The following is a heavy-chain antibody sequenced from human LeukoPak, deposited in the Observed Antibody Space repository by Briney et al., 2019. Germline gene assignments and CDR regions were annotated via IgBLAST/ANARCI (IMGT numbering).Heavy chain of an antibody. CDR1: GFTFSSYS. CDR3: ARDGDYVWGSYRHSDY. V-gene: IGHV3-21*01. Sequence: GGSLRLSCAASGFTFSSYSMSWVRQAPGKGPEWVSSISSSSSYIYYADSVKGRFTISRDNAKNSLYLQMNSLRAEDTAVYYCARDGDYVWGSYRHSDYWGQGTLVTVSS. CDR2: ISSSSSYI. D-gene: IGHD3-16*02. J-gene: IGHJ4*02.